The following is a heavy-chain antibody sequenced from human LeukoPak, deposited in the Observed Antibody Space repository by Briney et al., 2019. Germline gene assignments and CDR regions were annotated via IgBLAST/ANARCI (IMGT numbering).Heavy chain of an antibody. Sequence: PGGSLRLSCAASGFTVSSNYMSWVRQAPGKGLEWVSVIYSGGSTYYADSVKGRFTISRDNSKNTLYLQMNSLRAEDTAVYYCARDRGIAAAGGDEEDSYWGQGTLVTVSS. J-gene: IGHJ4*02. CDR3: ARDRGIAAAGGDEEDSY. CDR2: IYSGGST. D-gene: IGHD6-13*01. CDR1: GFTVSSNY. V-gene: IGHV3-53*01.